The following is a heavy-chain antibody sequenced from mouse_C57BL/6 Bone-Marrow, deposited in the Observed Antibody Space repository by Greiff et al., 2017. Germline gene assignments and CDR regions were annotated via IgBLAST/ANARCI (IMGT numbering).Heavy chain of an antibody. CDR1: GYTFTSYG. J-gene: IGHJ1*03. Sequence: QVQLQQSGAELARPGASVKLSCKASGYTFTSYGISWVKQRTGQGLEWIGEIYPRSGNTYYNEKFKGKATLTADKSSSTAYMELRSLTSEDSAVYFVASLFGWYFDVWGTGTTVTVSS. CDR3: ASLFGWYFDV. D-gene: IGHD1-1*01. CDR2: IYPRSGNT. V-gene: IGHV1-81*01.